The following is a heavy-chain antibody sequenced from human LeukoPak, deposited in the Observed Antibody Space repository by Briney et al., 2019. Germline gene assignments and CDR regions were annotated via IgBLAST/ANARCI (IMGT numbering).Heavy chain of an antibody. J-gene: IGHJ5*02. D-gene: IGHD1-26*01. CDR2: IRGGSTSE. CDR1: GFTFSAYA. V-gene: IGHV3-23*01. Sequence: GGSLRLSCTASGFTFSAYAMMWVRQAPGKGPEWVSAIRGGSTSEFYADSVKGRFRISRDNSEDTLFLQMNSLRVEDTAVYYCARGEVGPSSWGQGTLVTVSS. CDR3: ARGEVGPSS.